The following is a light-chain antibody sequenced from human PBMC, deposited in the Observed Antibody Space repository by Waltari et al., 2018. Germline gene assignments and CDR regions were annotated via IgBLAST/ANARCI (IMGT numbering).Light chain of an antibody. CDR1: QSLLDNNEYNY. Sequence: DIVMTQSPASLTVTPGERASISCRSSQSLLDNNEYNYLDWYLQKPGQSPQILIYVGSNRASGVPDRFSGSGSGTDFTLKISRVEAEDAGVYYCMEALQSVTFGQGTRLEIK. CDR2: VGS. CDR3: MEALQSVT. J-gene: IGKJ5*01. V-gene: IGKV2-28*01.